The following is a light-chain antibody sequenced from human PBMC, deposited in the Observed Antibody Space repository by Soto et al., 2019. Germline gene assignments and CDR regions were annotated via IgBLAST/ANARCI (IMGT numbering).Light chain of an antibody. V-gene: IGLV2-11*01. CDR3: CSYAGSYTLI. CDR1: SSDVGNYNL. J-gene: IGLJ1*01. CDR2: DVS. Sequence: QSVLTQPRSVSGSPGQSVTISCTGTSSDVGNYNLVSWYQQYPGKAPKLLIYDVSRRPSGVPDRFSGSKSGNTASLTISGLQADDEADYYCCSYAGSYTLIFGTGTKVTVL.